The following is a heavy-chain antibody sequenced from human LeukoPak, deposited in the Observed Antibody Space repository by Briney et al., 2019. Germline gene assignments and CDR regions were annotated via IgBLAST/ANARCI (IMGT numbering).Heavy chain of an antibody. Sequence: GASVKVSCKASGYTFTSYGISWVRQAPGQGLEWMGWISAYNGNTNYAQKLQGRVTMTTDTSTSTAYMELRSLRSDDTAVYYCARDRAVGATGFYYYYYYMDVWGKGTTVTVSS. CDR3: ARDRAVGATGFYYYYYYMDV. CDR2: ISAYNGNT. CDR1: GYTFTSYG. J-gene: IGHJ6*03. V-gene: IGHV1-18*01. D-gene: IGHD1-26*01.